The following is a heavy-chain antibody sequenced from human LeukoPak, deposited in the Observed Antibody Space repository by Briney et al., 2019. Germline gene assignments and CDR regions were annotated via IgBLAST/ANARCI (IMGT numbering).Heavy chain of an antibody. V-gene: IGHV4-59*07. D-gene: IGHD3-16*01. J-gene: IGHJ6*02. CDR1: GGSISGYY. Sequence: SDTLSHTCSVSGGSISGYYWTWLWQPPGKGLEWIGQIHYSGRADYNPSLKSRITMSVDTSRNQISLKLSSVTAADTAIYYCVRFGVNYDMDVWGQGTTVTVFS. CDR2: IHYSGRA. CDR3: VRFGVNYDMDV.